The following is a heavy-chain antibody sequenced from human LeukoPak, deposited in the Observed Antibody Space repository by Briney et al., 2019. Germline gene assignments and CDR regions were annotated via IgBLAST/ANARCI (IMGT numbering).Heavy chain of an antibody. CDR1: GGSISSGDYY. J-gene: IGHJ5*02. D-gene: IGHD3-10*01. CDR2: IYYSGST. V-gene: IGHV4-30-4*08. CDR3: ARVERLLWFGEFPNWFDP. Sequence: SETLSLTCTVSGGSISSGDYYWSWIRQPPGKGLEWIGYIYYSGSTYYNPSLKSRVTISVDTSKNQFSLKLSSVTAADTAVYYCARVERLLWFGEFPNWFDPWGQGTLVTVSS.